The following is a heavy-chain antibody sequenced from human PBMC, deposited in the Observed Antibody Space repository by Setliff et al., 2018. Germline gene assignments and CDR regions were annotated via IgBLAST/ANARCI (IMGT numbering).Heavy chain of an antibody. CDR2: IDHRGNT. D-gene: IGHD2-21*01. V-gene: IGHV4-34*01. J-gene: IGHJ6*03. CDR1: GGSFTGYL. Sequence: SETLSLTCDASGGSFTGYLWTWVRQPPGRGLEWIGGIDHRGNTNYNLSLTSRVTISVDSSRRQFSLKLNSVTAADAAMYFCARGVVATQYYHYYYIDLWDKGTTVTVS. CDR3: ARGVVATQYYHYYYIDL.